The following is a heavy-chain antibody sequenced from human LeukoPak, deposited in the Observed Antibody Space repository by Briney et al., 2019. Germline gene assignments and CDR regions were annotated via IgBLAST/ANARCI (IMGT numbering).Heavy chain of an antibody. Sequence: GGSLRLSCEASGFTFSSYWMSWVRQAPGKGLEWVANIKQDGSEKYYVDSVKGRFTISRDNAKNSLYLQMNSLRAEDTAVYYCARAYGSGSYSLSPDYWGQGTLVTVSS. J-gene: IGHJ4*02. CDR1: GFTFSSYW. D-gene: IGHD3-10*01. V-gene: IGHV3-7*04. CDR3: ARAYGSGSYSLSPDY. CDR2: IKQDGSEK.